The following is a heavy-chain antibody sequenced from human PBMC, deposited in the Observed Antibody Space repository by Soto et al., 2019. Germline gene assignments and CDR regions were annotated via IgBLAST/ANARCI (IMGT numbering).Heavy chain of an antibody. D-gene: IGHD1-26*01. J-gene: IGHJ6*02. CDR1: GDTSSNYG. V-gene: IGHV1-69*06. CDR3: ARDPDEVVGTDYHYYGMDV. Sequence: ASVEVSCKGSGDTSSNYGVSWVRQAPGQGLEWMGGILPVFGTTTYARNFQGRITITADKSTSTVYMELTSLRSDDTATYYCARDPDEVVGTDYHYYGMDVWDQGATVTVSS. CDR2: ILPVFGTT.